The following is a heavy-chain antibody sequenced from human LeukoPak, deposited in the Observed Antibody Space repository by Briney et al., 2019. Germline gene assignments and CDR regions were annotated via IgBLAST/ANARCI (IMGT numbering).Heavy chain of an antibody. CDR2: ISGSGFTT. D-gene: IGHD3-22*01. J-gene: IGHJ4*02. Sequence: GGSLRLSCAASGFTFSNYAMTWVRQAPGKGLEWVSAISGSGFTTYYADSVRGRFTISRDNFRNTLYLQMNSLTAEDTAVYYCVRASYYDSTGYVKDNFDYWGQGTLVTVSS. CDR3: VRASYYDSTGYVKDNFDY. CDR1: GFTFSNYA. V-gene: IGHV3-23*01.